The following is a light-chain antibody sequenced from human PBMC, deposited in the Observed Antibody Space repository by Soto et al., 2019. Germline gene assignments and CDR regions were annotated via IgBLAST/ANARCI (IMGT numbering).Light chain of an antibody. CDR2: DVS. Sequence: QSVLTQPASVSGSPGQSITISCTGTSSDFGRYNYVSWYQQHPGKAPKLMIYDVSNRPSGVSNRFSGSKSGNTASLTISGFQAEDGADYYCSSYTSSSTPYVFGTGTKVTVL. V-gene: IGLV2-14*01. CDR1: SSDFGRYNY. J-gene: IGLJ1*01. CDR3: SSYTSSSTPYV.